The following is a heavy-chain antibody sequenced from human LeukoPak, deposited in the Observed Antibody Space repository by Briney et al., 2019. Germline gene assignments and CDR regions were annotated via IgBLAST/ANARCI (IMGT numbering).Heavy chain of an antibody. J-gene: IGHJ4*02. Sequence: GGSLRLSCTASTFTFSSYAMSWVRQAPGKGLEWVSAISGGGDSTYYTDSVKGRFTISRDNYMNTLYLQMNTLRAEDTAVYYCAKINDYSNYVLRAYFDSWGQGTLVTVSS. CDR3: AKINDYSNYVLRAYFDS. CDR2: ISGGGDST. V-gene: IGHV3-23*01. CDR1: TFTFSSYA. D-gene: IGHD4-11*01.